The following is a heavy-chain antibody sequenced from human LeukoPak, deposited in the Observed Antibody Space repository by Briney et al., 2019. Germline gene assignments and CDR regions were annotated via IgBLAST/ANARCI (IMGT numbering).Heavy chain of an antibody. Sequence: SETLSLTCTVSSGSISTSNYYWGWVRQPPGKALEWIGNIFDSGSTYYSPSLKSRVTISLDTSRNQFSLKLNSVTAADTAVYYCATAISNDYDILTGYSPYYFDYWGQGTLVTVSS. V-gene: IGHV4-39*07. CDR2: IFDSGST. D-gene: IGHD3-9*01. CDR1: SGSISTSNYY. CDR3: ATAISNDYDILTGYSPYYFDY. J-gene: IGHJ4*02.